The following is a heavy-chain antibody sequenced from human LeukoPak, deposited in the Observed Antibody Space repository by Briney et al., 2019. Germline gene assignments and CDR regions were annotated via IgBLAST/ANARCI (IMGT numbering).Heavy chain of an antibody. D-gene: IGHD6-19*01. CDR3: ATSQTTSGRYGNAFDI. V-gene: IGHV3-7*01. CDR2: IKQDGGEK. J-gene: IGHJ3*02. CDR1: GFTFSTYW. Sequence: GGSLRLSCAASGFTFSTYWMSWVRQAPGKGLERVANIKQDGGEKYYVDSVRGRFTISRDNAKNSLYLQMNSLRVEDTAVYYCATSQTTSGRYGNAFDIWGQGTMVTVSS.